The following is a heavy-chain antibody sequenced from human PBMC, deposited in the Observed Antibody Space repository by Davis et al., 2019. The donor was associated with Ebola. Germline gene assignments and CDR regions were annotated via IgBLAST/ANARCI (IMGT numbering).Heavy chain of an antibody. V-gene: IGHV1-24*01. D-gene: IGHD5-24*01. Sequence: AASVKVSCKVSGYTLTELSMHWVRQAPGKGLEWMGGFDPEDGETIYAQKFQGRVTMTEDTSTDTAYMELSSLRSEDTAVYYCARDDQMATTQKRYFQHWGQGTLVTVSS. J-gene: IGHJ1*01. CDR2: FDPEDGET. CDR3: ARDDQMATTQKRYFQH. CDR1: GYTLTELS.